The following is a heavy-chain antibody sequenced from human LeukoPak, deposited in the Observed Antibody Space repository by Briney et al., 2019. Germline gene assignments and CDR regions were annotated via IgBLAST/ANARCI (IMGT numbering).Heavy chain of an antibody. CDR3: ARGDYSNPDYYYYMDV. V-gene: IGHV4-59*01. D-gene: IGHD4-11*01. CDR1: GGSISSYY. Sequence: SETLSLTCSVSGGSISSYYWSWIRQPPGKGLEWIGYIYYSGSTNYNPSLKSRVTISVDTSKNQFSLKLSSVTAADTAVYYCARGDYSNPDYYYYMDVWGKGTTVTVSS. CDR2: IYYSGST. J-gene: IGHJ6*03.